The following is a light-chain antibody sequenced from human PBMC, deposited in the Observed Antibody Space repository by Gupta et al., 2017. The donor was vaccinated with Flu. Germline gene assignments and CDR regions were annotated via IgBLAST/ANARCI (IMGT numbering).Light chain of an antibody. CDR1: DIGTYNY. CDR2: EVS. Sequence: DIGTYNYDSWYQQHPGKAPKRILYEVSNRPSGISQRFSGSKSVNTAYLTISGLQSDDEADYDCSAYGGSSSLGVFGGGTRLTVL. V-gene: IGLV2-14*01. J-gene: IGLJ3*02. CDR3: SAYGGSSSLGV.